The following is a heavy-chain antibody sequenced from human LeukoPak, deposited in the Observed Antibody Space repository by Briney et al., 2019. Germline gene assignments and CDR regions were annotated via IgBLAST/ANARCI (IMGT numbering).Heavy chain of an antibody. CDR1: GFTFSIYA. CDR2: ISGSGAST. D-gene: IGHD1-26*01. CDR3: ARRLLVGTTVRPYFDY. Sequence: GGSLRLSCAASGFTFSIYAMSWVRQAPGKGLEWVSGISGSGASTYYADSVKGRFTISRDNSKHTVYLEMNSLRAEDTAVYYCARRLLVGTTVRPYFDYWGQGTLVTVSS. J-gene: IGHJ4*02. V-gene: IGHV3-23*01.